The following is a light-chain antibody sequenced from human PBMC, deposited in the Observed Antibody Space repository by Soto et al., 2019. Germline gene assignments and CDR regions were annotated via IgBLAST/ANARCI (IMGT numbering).Light chain of an antibody. CDR1: QSISTH. CDR3: QQYSSNLYT. CDR2: DAS. Sequence: EIQMTQSPSTLSASVGDRVTITCRASQSISTHLAWYQQKPGKAPEVLIYDASTLESGVPSRFSGSGSGTKFTLTISSLQPDDFATYYCQQYSSNLYTFGQGTKLEIK. V-gene: IGKV1-5*01. J-gene: IGKJ2*01.